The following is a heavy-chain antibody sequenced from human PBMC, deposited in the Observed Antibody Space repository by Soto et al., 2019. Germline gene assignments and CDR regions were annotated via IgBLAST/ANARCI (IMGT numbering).Heavy chain of an antibody. V-gene: IGHV4-30-4*01. Sequence: SETLSLTCTVSGGSISSGDYYWSWIRQPPGKGLEWIGYIYYSGSTYYNPSLKSRVTISVDTSKNQFSLKLSSVTAADTAVYYCARDVSLWFGGQHNWFDPWGQGTLVTVSS. CDR2: IYYSGST. D-gene: IGHD3-10*01. CDR1: GGSISSGDYY. J-gene: IGHJ5*02. CDR3: ARDVSLWFGGQHNWFDP.